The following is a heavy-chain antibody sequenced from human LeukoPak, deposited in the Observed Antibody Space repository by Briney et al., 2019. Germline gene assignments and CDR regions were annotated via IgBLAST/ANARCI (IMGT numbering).Heavy chain of an antibody. CDR1: GFTFSSYA. D-gene: IGHD4-17*01. CDR3: AKEGDDYGDYGGRYYYYYGMDV. V-gene: IGHV3-23*01. Sequence: GGSLRLSCAASGFTFSSYAMSWVRQAPGKGLEWVSAISGSGGSTYCADSVKGRFTISRENSKNTLYLQMNSLRAEDTAVYYCAKEGDDYGDYGGRYYYYYGMDVWGQGTTVTVSS. CDR2: ISGSGGST. J-gene: IGHJ6*02.